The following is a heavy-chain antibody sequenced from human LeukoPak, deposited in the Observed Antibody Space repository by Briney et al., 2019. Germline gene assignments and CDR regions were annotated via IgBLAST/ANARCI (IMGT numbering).Heavy chain of an antibody. CDR1: GYTFTSYD. D-gene: IGHD3/OR15-3a*01. Sequence: GASVKVSCKASGYTFTSYDINWVRQATGQGLEWMGWMNLNSGNTGYAQKFQGRVTMTKNTSITTAYMELNSLRSEDTAVYYCARALSWTTDSYYYMDVWGKGTTVTVSS. J-gene: IGHJ6*03. CDR2: MNLNSGNT. V-gene: IGHV1-8*01. CDR3: ARALSWTTDSYYYMDV.